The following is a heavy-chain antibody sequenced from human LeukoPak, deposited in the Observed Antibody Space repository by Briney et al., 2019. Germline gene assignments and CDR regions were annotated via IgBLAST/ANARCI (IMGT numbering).Heavy chain of an antibody. J-gene: IGHJ6*03. CDR2: IIPIFGTA. V-gene: IGHV1-69*13. D-gene: IGHD3-3*01. CDR3: ARNTIPSGYYYYYMDV. Sequence: GASVKVSCKASGGTFSSYAISWVRQAPGQGLEWMGGIIPIFGTANYAQKFQGRVTITADESTSTAYMELSSLRSEDTAVYYCARNTIPSGYYYYYMDVWGKGTTVTVSS. CDR1: GGTFSSYA.